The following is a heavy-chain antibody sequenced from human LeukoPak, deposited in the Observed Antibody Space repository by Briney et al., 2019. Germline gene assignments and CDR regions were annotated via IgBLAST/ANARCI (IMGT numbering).Heavy chain of an antibody. CDR1: GGSISSYY. D-gene: IGHD2-2*01. Sequence: SETLSLTCTVSGGSISSYYWSWIRQPPGKGLEWIGYIYYSGSTNYNPSLKSRGTISVDTSKNQFSLKLSSVTAADTAVYYCARESAAPARRSYYYYGMDVWGQGTTVTVSS. V-gene: IGHV4-59*01. CDR3: ARESAAPARRSYYYYGMDV. J-gene: IGHJ6*02. CDR2: IYYSGST.